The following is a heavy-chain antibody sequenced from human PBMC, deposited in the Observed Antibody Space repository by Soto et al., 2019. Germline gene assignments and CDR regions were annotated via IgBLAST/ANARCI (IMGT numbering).Heavy chain of an antibody. V-gene: IGHV3-23*01. Sequence: EVHLLESGGVLVQQGESLSLSCETSGFTFSNCVMTWVRQAPGKGLEWVSVITKTGDTDYADSVKGRFTITRDNSKNTVYLQMNSLRAEDTAVYYCAKGLLNGRWYAADWGQGTLVTVSS. D-gene: IGHD6-13*01. CDR2: ITKTGDT. CDR3: AKGLLNGRWYAAD. CDR1: GFTFSNCV. J-gene: IGHJ4*02.